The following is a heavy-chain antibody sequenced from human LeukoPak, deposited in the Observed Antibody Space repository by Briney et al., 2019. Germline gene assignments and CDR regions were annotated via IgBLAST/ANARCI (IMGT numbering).Heavy chain of an antibody. V-gene: IGHV3-23*01. CDR2: ISGSGGST. J-gene: IGHJ6*03. CDR3: AKEHQLLDHYMDV. Sequence: TGGSLRLSCAASGFTFSSYSMNWVRQAPGKGLEWVSAISGSGGSTYYADSVKGRFTISRDNSKNTLYLQMNSLRAEDTAVYYCAKEHQLLDHYMDVWGKGTTVTVSS. CDR1: GFTFSSYS. D-gene: IGHD2-2*02.